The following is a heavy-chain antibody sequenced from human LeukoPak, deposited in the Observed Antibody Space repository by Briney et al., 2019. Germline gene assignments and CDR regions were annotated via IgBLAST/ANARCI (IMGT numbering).Heavy chain of an antibody. V-gene: IGHV5-51*01. D-gene: IGHD5-24*01. Sequence: GESLKISCKGSGYSFTSYWIGWVRQMPGKGLEWMGIIYPGDSDTRYSPSFQGQVTISADKSISTAYLQWSSLKASDTAMYYCARQEMATITASPFDYWGQGTLVTVSS. CDR1: GYSFTSYW. CDR3: ARQEMATITASPFDY. J-gene: IGHJ4*02. CDR2: IYPGDSDT.